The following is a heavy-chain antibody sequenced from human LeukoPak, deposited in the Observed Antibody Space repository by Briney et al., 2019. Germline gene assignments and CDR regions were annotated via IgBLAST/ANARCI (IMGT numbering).Heavy chain of an antibody. V-gene: IGHV3-11*01. CDR1: GFTFSDYY. CDR2: ISSSGSTI. Sequence: PGGSLRLSCAASGFTFSDYYMSWIRQAPGKGLEWVSYISSSGSTIYYADSVKGRFTISRDNAKNSLYLQMNSLRAEDTAVYYCARAGILTGYYKYYYYYYMDVWGKGTTVTVSS. CDR3: ARAGILTGYYKYYYYYYMDV. D-gene: IGHD3-9*01. J-gene: IGHJ6*03.